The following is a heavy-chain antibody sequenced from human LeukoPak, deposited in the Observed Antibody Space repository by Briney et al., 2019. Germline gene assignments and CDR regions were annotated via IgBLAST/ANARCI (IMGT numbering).Heavy chain of an antibody. D-gene: IGHD6-13*01. CDR3: ARHVSGGGAAAGKYYYYYYGMDV. V-gene: IGHV5-51*01. J-gene: IGHJ6*02. CDR2: IYPGDSDT. Sequence: GESLKISCKGSGYSFTSYWIDWVRQMPGKGLEWMGIIYPGDSDTRYSPSFQGQVTISADKSISTAYLQWSSLKASDTAMYYCARHVSGGGAAAGKYYYYYYGMDVWGQGTTVTVSS. CDR1: GYSFTSYW.